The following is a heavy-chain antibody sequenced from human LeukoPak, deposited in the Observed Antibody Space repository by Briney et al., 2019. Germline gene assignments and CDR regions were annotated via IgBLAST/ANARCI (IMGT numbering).Heavy chain of an antibody. CDR3: ARDLGGGSSWYASWFDP. D-gene: IGHD6-13*01. Sequence: ASVKVCCKASGYTFTGYYMHWGRQAPGQGLEWMGWTNPNSGGTNYAQKFQGRGTMTRDTSISTAYMELSRLRSDDTAVYYCARDLGGGSSWYASWFDPWGQGTLVTVSS. CDR1: GYTFTGYY. CDR2: TNPNSGGT. V-gene: IGHV1-2*02. J-gene: IGHJ5*02.